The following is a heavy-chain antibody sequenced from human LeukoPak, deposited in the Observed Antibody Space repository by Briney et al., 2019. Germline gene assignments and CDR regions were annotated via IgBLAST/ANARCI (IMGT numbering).Heavy chain of an antibody. Sequence: ASVKVSCKVSGYTLTELSMHWVRQAPGKGLEWMGGFDPEDGETIYAQKFQGRVTMTRNTSISTAYMELSSLRSEDTAVYYCARSKTYYDFWSGPTHFGMDVWGQGTTVTVSS. CDR2: FDPEDGET. CDR3: ARSKTYYDFWSGPTHFGMDV. CDR1: GYTLTELS. J-gene: IGHJ6*02. V-gene: IGHV1-24*01. D-gene: IGHD3-3*01.